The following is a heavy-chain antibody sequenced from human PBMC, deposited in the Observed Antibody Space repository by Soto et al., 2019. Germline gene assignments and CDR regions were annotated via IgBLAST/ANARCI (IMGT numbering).Heavy chain of an antibody. Sequence: ALRLSCTASGFSFSSYTMNWVRQAPGKGLQWVASITNRGTHTYSADSVKGRFTISRDNDKNSLYLQMNNLRAEDTATYYCARAHEVAWFDSWGLGTLVTVSS. V-gene: IGHV3-21*06. CDR3: ARAHEVAWFDS. J-gene: IGHJ5*01. D-gene: IGHD2-15*01. CDR1: GFSFSSYT. CDR2: ITNRGTHT.